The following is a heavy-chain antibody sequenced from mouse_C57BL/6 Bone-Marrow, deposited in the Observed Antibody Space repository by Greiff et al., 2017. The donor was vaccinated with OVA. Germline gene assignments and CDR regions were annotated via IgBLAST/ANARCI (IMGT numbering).Heavy chain of an antibody. V-gene: IGHV1-26*01. J-gene: IGHJ2*01. CDR1: GYTFTDYY. Sequence: VQLQQSGPELVKPGASVKISCKASGYTFTDYYMNWVKQSHGKSLEWIGDINPNNGGTSYNQKFKGKATLTVDKSSSTAYMELRSLTSEDSAVYYCARWLDYDGYFDYWGQGTTLTVSS. D-gene: IGHD2-4*01. CDR2: INPNNGGT. CDR3: ARWLDYDGYFDY.